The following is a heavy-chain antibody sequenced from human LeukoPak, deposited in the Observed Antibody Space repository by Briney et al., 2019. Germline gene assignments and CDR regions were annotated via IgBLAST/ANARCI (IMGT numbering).Heavy chain of an antibody. V-gene: IGHV1-69*13. D-gene: IGHD3-9*01. CDR3: ARGYDILTGEGSFDY. J-gene: IGHJ4*02. CDR1: GGTFSSYA. CDR2: IIPIFGTA. Sequence: ASVKVSCKASGGTFSSYAISWVRQAPGQGLEWMGGIIPIFGTANYAQKFQGRVTITADESTSTAYMELSSLRSGDTAVYYCARGYDILTGEGSFDYWGQGTLVTVSS.